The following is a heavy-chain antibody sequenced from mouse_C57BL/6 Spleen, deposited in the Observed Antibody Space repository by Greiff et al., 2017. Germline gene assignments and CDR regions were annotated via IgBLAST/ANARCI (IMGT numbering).Heavy chain of an antibody. CDR1: GYTFTSYW. CDR2: IDPSDSDT. Sequence: QVQLQQPGAELVRPGSSVKLSCKASGYTFTSYWMHWVKQRPIQGLEWIGNIDPSDSDTHYNQKFKDKATLTVDKSSSTAYMQLSSLTAEDSAVYYCAILTGAGEDYWGQGTTLTVSA. CDR3: AILTGAGEDY. J-gene: IGHJ2*01. D-gene: IGHD4-1*01. V-gene: IGHV1-52*01.